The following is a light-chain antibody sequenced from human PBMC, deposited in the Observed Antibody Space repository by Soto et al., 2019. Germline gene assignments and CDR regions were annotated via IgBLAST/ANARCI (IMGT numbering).Light chain of an antibody. J-gene: IGKJ1*01. CDR3: LQNHNYPRT. CDR2: GAS. CDR1: QDISDD. Sequence: IQMTQCTNSLSASVGDRVTITCGASQDISDDVGWYQQTPGKAPKLLISGASRLQSGVPSRFSGSGSGAAFTLTITSLRPEDSATYYCLQNHNYPRTFGQGTKV. V-gene: IGKV1-6*01.